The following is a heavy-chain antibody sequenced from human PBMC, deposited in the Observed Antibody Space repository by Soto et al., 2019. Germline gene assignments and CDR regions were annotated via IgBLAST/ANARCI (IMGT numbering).Heavy chain of an antibody. CDR3: ARSQGGSSSLDIYYYYYYGMDV. J-gene: IGHJ6*02. CDR2: IIPIFGTA. Sequence: QVQLVQSGAEVKKPGSSVKVSCKAPGGTFSSYAISWVRQAPGQGLEWMGGIIPIFGTANYAQKFQGRVTITADKSTSTGYMELCSLRSEDTAVYYCARSQGGSSSLDIYYYYYYGMDVWGQGTTVTVSS. D-gene: IGHD2-15*01. V-gene: IGHV1-69*06. CDR1: GGTFSSYA.